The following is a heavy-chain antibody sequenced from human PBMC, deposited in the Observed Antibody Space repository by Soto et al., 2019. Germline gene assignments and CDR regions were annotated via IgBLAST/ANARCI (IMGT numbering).Heavy chain of an antibody. CDR2: ISGSGGST. CDR1: GFTFSSYA. V-gene: IGHV3-23*01. Sequence: GGSLRLSCAASGFTFSSYAMSWVRQAPGKGLEWVSAISGSGGSTYYADSVKGRFTISRDNSKNTLYLQMNSLRAEDTAVYYCAKVWRDIVVVPADYFDYGGQGALVTVSS. CDR3: AKVWRDIVVVPADYFDY. J-gene: IGHJ4*02. D-gene: IGHD2-2*01.